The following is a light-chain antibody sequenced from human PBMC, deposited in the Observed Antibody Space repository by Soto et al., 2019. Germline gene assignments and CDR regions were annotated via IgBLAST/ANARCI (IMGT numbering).Light chain of an antibody. CDR1: QSVSSSY. Sequence: EIVLTQSPGTLSLSPGERTTLSCRASQSVSSSYRAWYQQKRGQAPRLLIYGASSRATGIPDRFSGSGSGTDFTLTISRLEPEDFAVYYCQQYASSPPHLGLRWTPGHGTKVEIK. J-gene: IGKJ1*01. V-gene: IGKV3-20*01. CDR2: GAS. CDR3: QQYASSPPHLGLRWT.